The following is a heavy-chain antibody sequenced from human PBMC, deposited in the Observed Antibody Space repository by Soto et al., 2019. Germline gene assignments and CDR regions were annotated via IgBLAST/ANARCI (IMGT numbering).Heavy chain of an antibody. V-gene: IGHV3-9*01. CDR1: GFTFDDYA. D-gene: IGHD6-19*01. J-gene: IGHJ6*03. Sequence: DVQLVESGGGLVQPGRSLRLSCAASGFTFDDYAMHWVRQAPGKGLEWVSGISWNSGSIGYADSVKGRFTISRDNAKNSLYLQMNSLRAEDTALYYCAKTGAGYYYYMDVWGKGTTVTVSS. CDR3: AKTGAGYYYYMDV. CDR2: ISWNSGSI.